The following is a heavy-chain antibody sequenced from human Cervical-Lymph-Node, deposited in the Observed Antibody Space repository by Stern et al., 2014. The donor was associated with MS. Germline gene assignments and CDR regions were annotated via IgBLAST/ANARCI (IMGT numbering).Heavy chain of an antibody. Sequence: MQLVESGAEVKKPGASVKVSCKASGYTFTNSDINWVRQATGQGLEWMGWMNPNSDNTGYAQKFQGRVTMTRNTSISTAYMELSSLRSEDTAVYYCARANYHYYGMDVWGQGTTVTVSS. CDR1: GYTFTNSD. V-gene: IGHV1-8*01. J-gene: IGHJ6*02. CDR3: ARANYHYYGMDV. CDR2: MNPNSDNT. D-gene: IGHD2-8*01.